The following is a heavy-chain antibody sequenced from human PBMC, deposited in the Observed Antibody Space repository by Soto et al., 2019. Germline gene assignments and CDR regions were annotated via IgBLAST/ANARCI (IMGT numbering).Heavy chain of an antibody. J-gene: IGHJ5*02. V-gene: IGHV4-59*12. CDR1: GGSISSYY. D-gene: IGHD4-17*01. Sequence: PSETLSLTCTVSGGSISSYYWSWIRQPPGKGLEWIGYIYYSGSTNYNPSLKSRVTISVDTSKNQFSLKLSSVTAADTAVYYCAKDTEGGDYVPNWFDPWGQGTLVTVSS. CDR3: AKDTEGGDYVPNWFDP. CDR2: IYYSGST.